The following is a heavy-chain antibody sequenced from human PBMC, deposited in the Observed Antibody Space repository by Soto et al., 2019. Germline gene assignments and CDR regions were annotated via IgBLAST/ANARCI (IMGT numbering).Heavy chain of an antibody. CDR3: ATDGDSRGGWYFNGDCFNF. V-gene: IGHV3-21*01. Sequence: GGSLRLSCAASGFNIRSFNMNWVRQTPGKGLEWVAFISGESGFKYYTEAVKGRFTISTDNARNSLSLQMDLLDVEDTALYYCATDGDSRGGWYFNGDCFNFWGQGTLVTVSS. J-gene: IGHJ4*02. CDR1: GFNIRSFN. CDR2: ISGESGFK. D-gene: IGHD6-19*01.